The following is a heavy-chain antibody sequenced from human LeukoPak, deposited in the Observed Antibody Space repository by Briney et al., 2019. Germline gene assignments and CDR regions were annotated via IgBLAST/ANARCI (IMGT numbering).Heavy chain of an antibody. J-gene: IGHJ4*02. CDR2: IIPIFGIA. Sequence: SVKVSCKASGGTFSSYTISWVRQAPGQGLEWMGRIIPIFGIANYAQKFQGRVTITADKSTSTAYMELSSLRSEDTAVYYCARGARVSGSPLVNYFDYWGQGTLVTVSS. CDR1: GGTFSSYT. CDR3: ARGARVSGSPLVNYFDY. V-gene: IGHV1-69*02. D-gene: IGHD1-26*01.